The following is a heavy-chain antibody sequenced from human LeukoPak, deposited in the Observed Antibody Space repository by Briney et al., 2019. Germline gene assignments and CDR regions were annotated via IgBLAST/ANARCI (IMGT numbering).Heavy chain of an antibody. CDR2: VHHTGRA. J-gene: IGHJ5*02. V-gene: IGHV4-39*07. Sequence: SETLSLTCTVSGDSISGSNYPSGWIRQPPGKGLEWLGTVHHTGRAFYNPSLRGRTTVSVDTSKNEFSLKLTSVTAADTAVCYCAREPDAWGQGILVIVSS. CDR3: AREPDA. CDR1: GDSISGSNYP.